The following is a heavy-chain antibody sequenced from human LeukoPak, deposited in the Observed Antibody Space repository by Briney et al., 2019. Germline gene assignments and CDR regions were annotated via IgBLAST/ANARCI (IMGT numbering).Heavy chain of an antibody. J-gene: IGHJ4*02. CDR3: VDWGFGRSVASTNY. V-gene: IGHV1-69*01. CDR1: GGSFSSYA. CDR2: IIPYFATT. D-gene: IGHD7-27*01. Sequence: SVKLSYKASGGSFSSYAFSWVRQAPGQGLESLGEIIPYFATTNYATKFQGRLTFTADESSSTAFMELRNLRSDDTAIYYCVDWGFGRSVASTNYWGQG.